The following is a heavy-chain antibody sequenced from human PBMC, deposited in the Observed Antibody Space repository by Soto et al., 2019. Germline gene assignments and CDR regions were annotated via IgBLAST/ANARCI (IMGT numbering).Heavy chain of an antibody. CDR1: GFTFSSYA. V-gene: IGHV3-23*01. CDR2: ISGSGGST. J-gene: IGHJ4*02. D-gene: IGHD3-16*02. Sequence: GGSLRLSCAASGFTFSSYAMSWVGQARGKGLEWVSAISGSGGSTYYADSVKGRFTISRDNSKSTLYLQMNSLRAEDTAVYYCAKAFRSMITFGGVITHWGQGTLVTVSS. CDR3: AKAFRSMITFGGVITH.